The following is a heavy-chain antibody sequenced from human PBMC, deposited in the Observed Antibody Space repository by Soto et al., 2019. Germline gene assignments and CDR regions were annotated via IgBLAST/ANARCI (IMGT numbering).Heavy chain of an antibody. CDR2: ISPGGIA. V-gene: IGHV4-4*02. J-gene: IGHJ5*02. CDR3: ARNADCRGGAKCIVGWFDP. D-gene: IGHD2-15*01. Sequence: QVHLQESGPGLVEPSGTLSLTCSVSGASMGVHDWWTWVRQSPERGLEWIGEISPGGIATYNPSQKNRVTISIDRSKSQFYLTLNSLTAADTAMYYCARNADCRGGAKCIVGWFDPWGQGILVTVSS. CDR1: GASMGVHDW.